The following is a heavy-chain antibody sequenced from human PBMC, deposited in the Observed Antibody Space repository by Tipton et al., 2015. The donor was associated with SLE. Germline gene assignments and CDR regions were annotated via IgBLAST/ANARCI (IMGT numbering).Heavy chain of an antibody. CDR1: GGSISSYY. CDR2: IYTNENT. J-gene: IGHJ5*02. V-gene: IGHV4-4*07. Sequence: TLSLTCTVSGGSISSYYWSWIRQPAGGGLEWIGRIYTNENTNYNPSLESRVTMSVDTSKNQFSLRLTSVNAADTAIYYCARGGASSKWLDPWGQGTLVTVSS. D-gene: IGHD6-6*01. CDR3: ARGGASSKWLDP.